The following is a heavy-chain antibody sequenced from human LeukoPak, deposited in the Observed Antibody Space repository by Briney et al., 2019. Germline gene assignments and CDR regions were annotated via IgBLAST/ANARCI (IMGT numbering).Heavy chain of an antibody. J-gene: IGHJ4*02. V-gene: IGHV4-59*01. CDR3: VRLRWELLAPYFDH. CDR1: TDSTYTYY. Sequence: SETLSPTCSVSTDSTYTYYWTWIRQSPGKGLEWIGHIFHSGSTDYKPSFKNRVTISIDMSRKEFSLKLTSVTVADTAMYYCVRLRWELLAPYFDHWGQGAFVIVSS. CDR2: IFHSGST. D-gene: IGHD2-15*01.